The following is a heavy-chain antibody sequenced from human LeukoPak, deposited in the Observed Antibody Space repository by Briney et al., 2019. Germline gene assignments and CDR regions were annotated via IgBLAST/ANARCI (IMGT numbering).Heavy chain of an antibody. Sequence: GGTLRLSCAASGFTFSSYGMSWARQAPGKGLEWVSAISGSGGSTYYADSVKGRFTISRDNSKNTLYLQMNSLRAEDTAVYYCAKDGYYDSSGYLDYWGQGTLVTVSS. CDR2: ISGSGGST. CDR3: AKDGYYDSSGYLDY. CDR1: GFTFSSYG. J-gene: IGHJ4*02. V-gene: IGHV3-23*01. D-gene: IGHD3-22*01.